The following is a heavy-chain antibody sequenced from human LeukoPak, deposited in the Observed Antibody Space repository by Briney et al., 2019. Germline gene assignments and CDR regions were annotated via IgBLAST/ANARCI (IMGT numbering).Heavy chain of an antibody. CDR1: GFIFSSFG. J-gene: IGHJ4*02. CDR2: ISSNGGRT. Sequence: PGGSLRLSCSPSGFIFSSFGWHWVRQAPGKGLEYVSAISSNGGRTYYADSVKGRFTISGDNSKNTLYLQMSSLRAEDTAVYYCVKDRVHDSSSYYGYGYWGQGTLVTVSS. D-gene: IGHD3-22*01. CDR3: VKDRVHDSSSYYGYGY. V-gene: IGHV3-64D*09.